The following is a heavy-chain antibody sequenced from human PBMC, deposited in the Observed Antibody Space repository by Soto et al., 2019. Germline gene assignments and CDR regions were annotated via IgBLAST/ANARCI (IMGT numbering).Heavy chain of an antibody. V-gene: IGHV3-48*01. CDR3: ASQSSEWLLFAS. CDR2: ISSSSSTI. D-gene: IGHD5-12*01. Sequence: GGSLRLSCAASGFTFSSYSMNWVRQAPGRGLEWVSYISSSSSTIYYADSVKGRFTISRDNAKNSLYLQMNSLRAEYTAVYYCASQSSEWLLFASWGQGTLVTVSS. CDR1: GFTFSSYS. J-gene: IGHJ4*02.